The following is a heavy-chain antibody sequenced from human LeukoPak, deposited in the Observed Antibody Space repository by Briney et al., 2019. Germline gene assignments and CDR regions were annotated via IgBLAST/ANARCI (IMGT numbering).Heavy chain of an antibody. V-gene: IGHV3-33*06. J-gene: IGHJ4*02. Sequence: PGRSLRLSCAASGFTFSSYGMHWVRQAPGKGLEWGAVIWYDGSNKYYADSVKGRFTISRDNSKNTLYLQMNSLRAEDTAVYYCAKDGKYCTNGVCFVSYFDYWGQGTLVTVSS. CDR3: AKDGKYCTNGVCFVSYFDY. CDR1: GFTFSSYG. D-gene: IGHD2-8*01. CDR2: IWYDGSNK.